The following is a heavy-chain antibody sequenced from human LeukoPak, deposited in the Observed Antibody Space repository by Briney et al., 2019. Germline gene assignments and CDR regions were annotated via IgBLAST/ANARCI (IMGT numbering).Heavy chain of an antibody. V-gene: IGHV4-39*07. J-gene: IGHJ6*03. CDR1: GGSISSNSYY. CDR2: IYYSGST. CDR3: AILRYFDWLWGYMDV. Sequence: SETLSLTCAVSGGSISSNSYYWGWIRQPPGKGLEWIGSIYYSGSTYYNPSLKSRVTISVDTSKNQFSLKLSSVTAADTAVYYCAILRYFDWLWGYMDVWGKGTTVTVSS. D-gene: IGHD3-9*01.